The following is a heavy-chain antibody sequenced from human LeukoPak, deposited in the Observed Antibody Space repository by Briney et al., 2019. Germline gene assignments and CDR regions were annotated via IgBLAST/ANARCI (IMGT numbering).Heavy chain of an antibody. Sequence: SETLSLTCAVYGGSFSGYYWSWIRQPPGKGLEWIGEINHSGSTNYNPSLKSRVTISVDTSKNQFSLKLSSVTAADTAVYYCARSSSSRSHLDYWGQGTLVTVSS. CDR2: INHSGST. J-gene: IGHJ4*02. D-gene: IGHD6-6*01. CDR3: ARSSSSRSHLDY. V-gene: IGHV4-34*01. CDR1: GGSFSGYY.